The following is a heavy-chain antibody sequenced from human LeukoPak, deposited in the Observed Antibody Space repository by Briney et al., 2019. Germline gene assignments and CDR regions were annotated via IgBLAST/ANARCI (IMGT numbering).Heavy chain of an antibody. CDR1: GFTFSSYG. Sequence: GGSLRLSCAASGFTFSSYGIQWVRQAPGKGLEWLTVISSDGRNTYYAESVKGRFTISRDNFKNTVYLQMNNLRAEDTALYFCAKNRRGSGYDSPNLDYWCQGTQVTVSS. CDR2: ISSDGRNT. V-gene: IGHV3-30*18. D-gene: IGHD5-12*01. CDR3: AKNRRGSGYDSPNLDY. J-gene: IGHJ4*02.